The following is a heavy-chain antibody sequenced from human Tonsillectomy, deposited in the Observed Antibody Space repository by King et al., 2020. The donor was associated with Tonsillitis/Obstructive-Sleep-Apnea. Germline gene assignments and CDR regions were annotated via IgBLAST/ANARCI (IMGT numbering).Heavy chain of an antibody. CDR3: AKDIYSDYYYYYMDV. D-gene: IGHD2-15*01. V-gene: IGHV3-9*01. CDR1: GFTFDDYA. J-gene: IGHJ6*03. Sequence: EVQLVESGGGLAQPGRSLRLSCAASGFTFDDYAIHWVRQAPGKGLEWVSGISWNSGSIGYADSVKGRFTISRDNAKNSLYLQMNSLRAEDTALYYCAKDIYSDYYYYYMDVWGKGTTVTVSS. CDR2: ISWNSGSI.